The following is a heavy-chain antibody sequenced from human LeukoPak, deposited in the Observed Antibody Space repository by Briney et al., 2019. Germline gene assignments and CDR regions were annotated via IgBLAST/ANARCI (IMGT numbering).Heavy chain of an antibody. CDR1: GYTFTNYY. CDR2: INPGGDNT. D-gene: IGHD6-19*01. Sequence: ASVKVSCKASGYTFTNYYIHWVRQAPGQGLECMGLINPGGDNTDYAQNFQGRVTMTRDMSTSTVYMEVSSLRTEDTAVYYCARGVIAVAGSAWFDPWGQGTLVTVSS. V-gene: IGHV1-46*01. CDR3: ARGVIAVAGSAWFDP. J-gene: IGHJ5*02.